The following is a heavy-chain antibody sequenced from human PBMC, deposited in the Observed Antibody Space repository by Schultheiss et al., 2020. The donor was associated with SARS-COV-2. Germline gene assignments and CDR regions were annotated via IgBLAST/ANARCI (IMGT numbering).Heavy chain of an antibody. CDR2: IYTCGST. CDR3: ARQFMSVTMDLDYFQH. J-gene: IGHJ1*01. CDR1: GGSISSYY. Sequence: SETLSLTCTVSGGSISSYYWSWIRQPAGKGLEWIGRIYTCGSTNYNPSLKSRVTMSVDTSKNQFSLKLSSVTAADTAVYYCARQFMSVTMDLDYFQHWGQGTLVTVSS. V-gene: IGHV4-4*07. D-gene: IGHD3-10*01.